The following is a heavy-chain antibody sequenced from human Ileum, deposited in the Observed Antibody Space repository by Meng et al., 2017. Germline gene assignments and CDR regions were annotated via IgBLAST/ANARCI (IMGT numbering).Heavy chain of an antibody. CDR3: ASGSGSLDY. D-gene: IGHD3-3*01. J-gene: IGHJ4*02. CDR1: GGSVSSNIAA. V-gene: IGHV6-1*01. CDR2: TYYRSKWYS. Sequence: VTLRQSGPGLVKPSQTLSLTCAVSGGSVSSNIAAWNWIRQSPLRGLEWLGRTYYRSKWYSEYAVSVKSRISITPDTSKNQFSLQMNSVTPEDTAVYYCASGSGSLDYWGPGTLVTVSS.